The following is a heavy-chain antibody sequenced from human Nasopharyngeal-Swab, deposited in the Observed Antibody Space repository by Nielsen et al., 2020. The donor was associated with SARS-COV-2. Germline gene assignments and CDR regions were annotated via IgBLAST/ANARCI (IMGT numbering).Heavy chain of an antibody. J-gene: IGHJ6*02. CDR3: ARVLIYGSGSGGMDV. V-gene: IGHV1-18*04. D-gene: IGHD3-10*01. CDR1: RYTFTSYG. Sequence: ASVQVPCKASRYTFTSYGISRARQAPAHGLEWMGWISAYNGNTNYAQKLQGRVTMTTDTSTSTAYMELRSLRSDDTAVYYCARVLIYGSGSGGMDVWGQGTTVTVSS. CDR2: ISAYNGNT.